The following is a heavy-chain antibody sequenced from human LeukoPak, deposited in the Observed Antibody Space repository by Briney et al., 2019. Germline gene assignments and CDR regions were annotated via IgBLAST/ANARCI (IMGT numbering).Heavy chain of an antibody. D-gene: IGHD6-19*01. CDR1: GGSISGFY. J-gene: IGHJ4*02. V-gene: IGHV4-4*09. CDR3: ARPHSSGWYGAFDY. CDR2: IYSSGST. Sequence: SETLSLTCTVSGGSISGFYWSWIRQPPGKGLEWIGYIYSSGSTNYNPSLKSRVTIPVDTSKIQFSLKLSSVTAADTAVYYCARPHSSGWYGAFDYWGQGTLVTVSS.